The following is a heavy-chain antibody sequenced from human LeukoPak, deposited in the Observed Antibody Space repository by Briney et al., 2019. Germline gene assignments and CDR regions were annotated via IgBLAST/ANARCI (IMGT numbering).Heavy chain of an antibody. CDR1: GFTVSTNY. CDR2: IYSGGGT. J-gene: IGHJ4*02. D-gene: IGHD4-17*01. V-gene: IGHV3-66*01. Sequence: PGGSLRLSCAASGFTVSTNYMSWVRQAPGKGLEWVSLIYSGGGTYYADSVKGRFTISRDNSRNTLSLQMNSLRVDDTAVYYCARGFRSVTTWGYFDYWRQGALVTVSS. CDR3: ARGFRSVTTWGYFDY.